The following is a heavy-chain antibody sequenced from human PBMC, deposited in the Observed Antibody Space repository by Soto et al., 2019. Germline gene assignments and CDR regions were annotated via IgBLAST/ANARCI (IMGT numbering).Heavy chain of an antibody. J-gene: IGHJ4*02. Sequence: NPSETLSLTCTVSGGSITSSSFYWGWIRQPPGKGLEWIGIIYYSGSTYYNPSLKSRVTISVDTSKSQFSLNLNSVTAADTAVYYCARGYDILTGPLDYWGPGTLVTVS. V-gene: IGHV4-39*01. CDR2: IYYSGST. D-gene: IGHD3-9*01. CDR3: ARGYDILTGPLDY. CDR1: GGSITSSSFY.